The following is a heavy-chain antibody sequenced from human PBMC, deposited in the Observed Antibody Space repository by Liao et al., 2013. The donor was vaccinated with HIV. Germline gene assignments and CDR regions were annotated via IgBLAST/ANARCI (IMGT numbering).Heavy chain of an antibody. CDR2: IYYSGST. CDR3: ARGGPDLGIPGWYFDL. J-gene: IGHJ2*01. Sequence: QVQLQESGPGLVKPSDTLSLTCAVSGYSISRSNWWGWIRQPPGKGLEWIGYIYYSGSTKYNPSLKSRVTMSVDTSKNQFSLKLSSVTALDTAVYYCARGGPDLGIPGWYFDLWGRGTLVTVSS. D-gene: IGHD7-27*01. CDR1: GYSISRSNW. V-gene: IGHV4-28*06.